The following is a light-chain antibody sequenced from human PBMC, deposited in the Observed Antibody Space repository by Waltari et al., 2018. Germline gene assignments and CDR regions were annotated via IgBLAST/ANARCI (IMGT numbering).Light chain of an antibody. J-gene: IGLJ3*02. V-gene: IGLV2-23*02. CDR1: SSDVGNYNL. Sequence: QSALTQPASVSGSPGQSITISCTGTSSDVGNYNLVSWYQQHPGKAPKLMIYEVATRPSGVSNRFSGSKSGNTASLTISGLQAEDEADYYCCSYAASSTWVFGGGIKLTVL. CDR3: CSYAASSTWV. CDR2: EVA.